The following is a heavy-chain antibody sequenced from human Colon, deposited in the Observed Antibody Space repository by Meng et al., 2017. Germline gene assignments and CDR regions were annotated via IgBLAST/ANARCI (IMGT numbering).Heavy chain of an antibody. Sequence: EVRLVESGGGGVQPGESRRLACAASGFTFSDYGMSWVRQAPGKGPEWVSAITGRATRTYYADSVQGRFTISRDNPTNTVYLQMTSLTAEDTGVYYCATINWSDYEDYWGQGVLVTVSS. V-gene: IGHV3-23*04. CDR3: ATINWSDYEDY. CDR1: GFTFSDYG. D-gene: IGHD1-1*01. CDR2: ITGRATRT. J-gene: IGHJ4*02.